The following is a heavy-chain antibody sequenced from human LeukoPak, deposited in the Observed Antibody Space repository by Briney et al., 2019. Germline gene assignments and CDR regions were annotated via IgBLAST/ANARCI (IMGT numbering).Heavy chain of an antibody. V-gene: IGHV3-23*01. CDR1: GFTFSNYA. Sequence: GGSLRLSCAASGFTFSNYALSWVRQAPGKGLEWVSAISGRPSYADSVKGRFTVSRDNSKNTLYLQVNSLRAEDTAVYYCAKALDYWYFDYWGQGTLVTVSS. CDR2: ISGRP. J-gene: IGHJ4*02. D-gene: IGHD2/OR15-2a*01. CDR3: AKALDYWYFDY.